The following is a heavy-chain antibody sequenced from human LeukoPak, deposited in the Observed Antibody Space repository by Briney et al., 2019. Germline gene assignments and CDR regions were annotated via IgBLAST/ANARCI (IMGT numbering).Heavy chain of an antibody. CDR2: ISDKGVST. V-gene: IGHV3-64D*06. J-gene: IGHJ1*01. Sequence: ESRTLACSLAGFSFSSYAMHCVRQAQGEVLQYVSVISDKGVSTSYAESVKGRFTITRDNYKNTVYLQMSSLRGEDTAVYYCVGDGRDGYNKYFHHGGRGPLVPVSS. CDR3: VGDGRDGYNKYFHH. D-gene: IGHD5-24*01. CDR1: GFSFSSYA.